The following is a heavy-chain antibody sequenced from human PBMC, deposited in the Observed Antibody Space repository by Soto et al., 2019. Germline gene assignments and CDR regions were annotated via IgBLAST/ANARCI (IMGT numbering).Heavy chain of an antibody. J-gene: IGHJ3*02. CDR3: ARGGAYYDILTGYWYDAFDI. CDR1: GYTFTGYY. D-gene: IGHD3-9*01. Sequence: GASVKVSCKASGYTFTGYYMHWVRQAPGQGLDWMGWINPNSGGTNFAQKFQGRVTMTRDTSISTAYMELSRLRSDDTAVYYCARGGAYYDILTGYWYDAFDIWGQGTMVTVSS. V-gene: IGHV1-2*02. CDR2: INPNSGGT.